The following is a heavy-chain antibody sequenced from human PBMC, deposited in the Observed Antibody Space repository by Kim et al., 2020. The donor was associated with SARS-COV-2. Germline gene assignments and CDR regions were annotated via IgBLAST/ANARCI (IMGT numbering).Heavy chain of an antibody. V-gene: IGHV5-10-1*01. CDR3: ARQGVVPAAISGMDV. CDR1: GYSFTSYW. J-gene: IGHJ6*02. CDR2: IDPSDSYT. Sequence: GESLKISCKGSGYSFTSYWISWVRQMPGKGLEWMGRIDPSDSYTNYSPSFQGHVTISADKSISTAYLQWSSLKASDTAMYYYARQGVVPAAISGMDVWGQGTTVTVSS. D-gene: IGHD2-2*01.